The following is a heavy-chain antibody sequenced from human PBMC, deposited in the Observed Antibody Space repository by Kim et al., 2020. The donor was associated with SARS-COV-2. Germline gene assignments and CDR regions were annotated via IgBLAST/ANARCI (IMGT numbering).Heavy chain of an antibody. J-gene: IGHJ4*02. CDR3: AKDFSPRIAVASYDY. CDR2: ISGSGGST. Sequence: GGSLRLSCAASGFTFSSYAMSWVRQAPGKGLEWVSAISGSGGSTYYADSVKGRFTISRDNSKNTLYLQMNSLRAEDTAVYYCAKDFSPRIAVASYDYWGQGTLVTVSS. CDR1: GFTFSSYA. D-gene: IGHD6-19*01. V-gene: IGHV3-23*01.